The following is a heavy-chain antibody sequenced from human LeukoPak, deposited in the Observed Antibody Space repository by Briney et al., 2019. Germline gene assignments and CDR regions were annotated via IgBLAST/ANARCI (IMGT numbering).Heavy chain of an antibody. V-gene: IGHV1-2*02. CDR2: INPNSGGT. J-gene: IGHJ5*02. D-gene: IGHD4-11*01. CDR1: GYTFTGYY. CDR3: ARDVSPTVTTLLDP. Sequence: ASVKVSCKASGYTFTGYYMHWVRQAPGQGLEWMGWINPNSGGTNYAQKFQGRVTMTRDTSISTAYMELSSLRSEDTAVYYCARDVSPTVTTLLDPWGQGTLVAVSS.